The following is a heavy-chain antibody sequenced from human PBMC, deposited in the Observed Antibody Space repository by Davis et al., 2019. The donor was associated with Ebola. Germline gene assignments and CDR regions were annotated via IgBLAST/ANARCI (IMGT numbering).Heavy chain of an antibody. J-gene: IGHJ3*02. CDR1: GASFSGYY. D-gene: IGHD1-26*01. V-gene: IGHV4-34*01. CDR2: INHRGST. Sequence: GSLRLSCAVYGASFSGYYWSWIRQPPGKGLEWIGEINHRGSTSYNPSLKSRVTISVDTSKNQFSLRLSSVTAADTAVYYCARGGWAGFRDAFDIWGQGAMVTVSS. CDR3: ARGGWAGFRDAFDI.